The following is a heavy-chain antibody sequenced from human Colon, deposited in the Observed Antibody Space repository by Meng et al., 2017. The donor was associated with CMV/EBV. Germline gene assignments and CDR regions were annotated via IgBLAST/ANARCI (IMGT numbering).Heavy chain of an antibody. Sequence: ASVKVSCKASGYTFTGHYMHWVRQAPGQGLEWMGWINPNSGGTNYAQKFQGRVTMTRDTSISTAYMELSRLRSDDTAVYYCARVEIWSGYQPPGNYYYYYGMDVWGQGTTVTVSS. CDR1: GYTFTGHY. CDR2: INPNSGGT. D-gene: IGHD3-3*01. CDR3: ARVEIWSGYQPPGNYYYYYGMDV. J-gene: IGHJ6*02. V-gene: IGHV1-2*02.